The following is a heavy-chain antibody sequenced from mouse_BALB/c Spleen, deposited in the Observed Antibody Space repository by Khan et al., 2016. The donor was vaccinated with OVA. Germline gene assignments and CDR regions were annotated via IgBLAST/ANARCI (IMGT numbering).Heavy chain of an antibody. Sequence: VQLQQSGAELMKPGASVRISCKATGYTFSSYWIEWVKQRPGHGLEWIGEIFPGTDTTNYNEKFKGKATLTADTSSNTAYMQLSSLTSEDSVVYYCARGAGTTYGMDYWGQGSSVTVSS. CDR2: IFPGTDTT. V-gene: IGHV1-9*01. D-gene: IGHD4-1*01. CDR1: GYTFSSYW. J-gene: IGHJ4*01. CDR3: ARGAGTTYGMDY.